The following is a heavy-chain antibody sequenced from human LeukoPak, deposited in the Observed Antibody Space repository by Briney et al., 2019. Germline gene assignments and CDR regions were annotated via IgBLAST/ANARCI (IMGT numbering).Heavy chain of an antibody. CDR2: IYTSGST. D-gene: IGHD2-2*01. CDR3: GRGGISGYCSSTSCSHWFDA. Sequence: PSETLSLTCTVSGGSISSGSYYWSSIRQPAGKGLEWIGRIYTSGSTNYNPSLKSRVTISVDTSKNQFSLKLSSVTAADTDVDICGRGGISGYCSSTSCSHWFDAWRKRTRVTVFS. CDR1: GGSISSGSYY. J-gene: IGHJ5*02. V-gene: IGHV4-61*02.